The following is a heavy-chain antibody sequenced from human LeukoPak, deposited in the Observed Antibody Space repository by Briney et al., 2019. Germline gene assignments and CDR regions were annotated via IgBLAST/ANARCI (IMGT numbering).Heavy chain of an antibody. CDR2: INHSGST. CDR1: GGSFSGYY. D-gene: IGHD5-12*01. CDR3: ARGEMVATTSYWFDP. J-gene: IGHJ5*02. V-gene: IGHV4-34*01. Sequence: KPSETLSLTYAVYGGSFSGYYWSWIRQPPGKGLEWIGEINHSGSTNYNPSLKSRVTISVDTSKNQFSLKLSSVTAADTAVYYCARGEMVATTSYWFDPWGQGTLVTVSS.